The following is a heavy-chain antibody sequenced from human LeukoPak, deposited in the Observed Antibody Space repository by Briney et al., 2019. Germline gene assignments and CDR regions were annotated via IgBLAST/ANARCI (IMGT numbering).Heavy chain of an antibody. CDR2: ISSSSSYI. CDR1: GFTFSSYN. J-gene: IGHJ6*02. D-gene: IGHD2-8*01. Sequence: GGSLRLSCAASGFTFSSYNMNWIRQAPGKGLEWVSSISSSSSYIYYADSVKGRFTISRDNAKNSLYLQMNSLRAEDTAVYYCAGYAESYYYYYAMDVWGQGTTVTVSS. V-gene: IGHV3-21*01. CDR3: AGYAESYYYYYAMDV.